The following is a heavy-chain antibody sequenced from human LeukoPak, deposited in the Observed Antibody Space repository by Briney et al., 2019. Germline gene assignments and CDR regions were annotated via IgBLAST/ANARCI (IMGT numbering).Heavy chain of an antibody. J-gene: IGHJ6*03. V-gene: IGHV1-18*01. CDR2: ISAYNGNT. D-gene: IGHD3-10*01. CDR3: ARIGSMIRGWGPENYYYYYMDV. Sequence: ASVKVSCKASGYTFTSYGISWVRQAPGQGLEWMGWISAYNGNTNYAQKLQGRVTMTTDTSTSTAYMELRSLRSDDTAVYYCARIGSMIRGWGPENYYYYYMDVWGKGTTVTVSS. CDR1: GYTFTSYG.